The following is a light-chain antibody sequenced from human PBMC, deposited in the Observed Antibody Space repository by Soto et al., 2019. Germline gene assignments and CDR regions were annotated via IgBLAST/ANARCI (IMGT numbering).Light chain of an antibody. CDR2: KTA. J-gene: IGKJ4*01. CDR1: QDIYNW. Sequence: DIPMTQSPSTLSASVGDRVTITCRASQDIYNWLAWYQQKPGRAPRLLIYKTAGLESGVQSRFSGSGSGTEYTLTISSLQPDDFATYYCQQYNIYPITFGGGTKLDIK. V-gene: IGKV1-5*03. CDR3: QQYNIYPIT.